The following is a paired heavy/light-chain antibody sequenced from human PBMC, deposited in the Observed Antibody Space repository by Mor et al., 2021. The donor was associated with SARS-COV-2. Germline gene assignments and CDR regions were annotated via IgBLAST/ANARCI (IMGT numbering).Light chain of an antibody. V-gene: IGKV1-5*03. CDR2: KAS. CDR3: QQYISYPLT. J-gene: IGKJ5*01. Sequence: DIQMTQSPFTLSASIGDRVTITCRASQSITNNWVAWYQQKPGKAPKLLMYKASILESGVPSRFSGSGSGTEFTLSISSLQPDDFATYYCQQYISYPLTFGQGTRLDIK. CDR1: QSITNNW.
Heavy chain of an antibody. CDR3: VSHPRDNLAFFEL. CDR1: AFSLSDYW. V-gene: IGHV3-7*02. D-gene: IGHD1-20*01. CDR2: IKQDGSVQ. J-gene: IGHJ4*02. Sequence: EVQLVESGGGLVQPGGSLRLSCAASAFSLSDYWMNWVRQSPGKGLEWVANIKQDGSVQNYVQSVRGRFTISRDNARNSLDLQMNSLRDEDTAVYYCVSHPRDNLAFFELWGQGTLVTVSS.